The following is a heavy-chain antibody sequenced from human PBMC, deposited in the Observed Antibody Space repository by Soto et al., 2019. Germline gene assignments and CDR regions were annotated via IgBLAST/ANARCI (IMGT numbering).Heavy chain of an antibody. Sequence: GXSVKVSCKASAYTFIYYYVHWMRQAPGQGLEWIGWINPKNGGTKFAQKFQGWGTMTRDTSISTAYMELSRLRSDDTAIYYCARDLREGYYDTWGQGTVVTVSS. CDR1: AYTFIYYY. CDR2: INPKNGGT. J-gene: IGHJ3*02. V-gene: IGHV1-2*04. D-gene: IGHD1-26*01. CDR3: ARDLREGYYDT.